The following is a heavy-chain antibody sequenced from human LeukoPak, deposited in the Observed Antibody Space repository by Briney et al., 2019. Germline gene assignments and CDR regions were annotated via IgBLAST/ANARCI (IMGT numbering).Heavy chain of an antibody. CDR2: ISSSSSYI. J-gene: IGHJ4*02. V-gene: IGHV3-21*01. Sequence: GGSLRLSCAASGFTFSNYSMNWVRQAPGKGLEWVSSISSSSSYIYYADSVKGRFTISRDNAKNSLYLQMNSLRAEDTAVYYCARRMSAYSGSYPFDYWGQGTLVTVSS. D-gene: IGHD1-26*01. CDR3: ARRMSAYSGSYPFDY. CDR1: GFTFSNYS.